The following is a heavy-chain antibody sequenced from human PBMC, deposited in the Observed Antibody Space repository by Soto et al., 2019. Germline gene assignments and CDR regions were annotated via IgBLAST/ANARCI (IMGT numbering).Heavy chain of an antibody. CDR2: INHVGGT. J-gene: IGHJ5*02. CDR1: GGFLSESY. D-gene: IGHD3-16*01. Sequence: SETLSLTCAVYGGFLSESYWTWIRQPPGKGLEWIGEINHVGGTNYNPSLKSRVTMSVDTSQNQFSLRLISVTTADTAMYFCVRIRYQLPSSVLWLDPWGQGTPVTVSS. CDR3: VRIRYQLPSSVLWLDP. V-gene: IGHV4-34*01.